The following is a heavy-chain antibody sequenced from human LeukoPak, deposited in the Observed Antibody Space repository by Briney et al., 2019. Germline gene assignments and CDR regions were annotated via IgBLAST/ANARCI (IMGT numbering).Heavy chain of an antibody. CDR3: VKGGSGSYGYYFDY. CDR1: GFTFSSYG. Sequence: GGSLRLSCAASGFTFSSYGMHWVRQAPGKGLEWVAVISYDGSNKYYADSVKGRFTISRDNSKNTLYLQMNSLRAEDTAVYYCVKGGSGSYGYYFDYWGQGTLVTVSS. D-gene: IGHD3-10*01. V-gene: IGHV3-30*18. J-gene: IGHJ4*02. CDR2: ISYDGSNK.